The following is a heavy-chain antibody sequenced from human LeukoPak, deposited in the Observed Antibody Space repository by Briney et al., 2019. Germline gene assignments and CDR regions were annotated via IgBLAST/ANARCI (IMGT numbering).Heavy chain of an antibody. J-gene: IGHJ4*02. Sequence: KASETLSLTCTVSGGSFSSYYWSWIRQPPGKGLEWIGYIYYSGSTNYNPSLKSRVTILLDTAKNQFSLKLTSVTAADTALYYCARRSGSGWYIDYWGQGTLVTVSS. V-gene: IGHV4-59*12. CDR3: ARRSGSGWYIDY. CDR2: IYYSGST. CDR1: GGSFSSYY. D-gene: IGHD6-19*01.